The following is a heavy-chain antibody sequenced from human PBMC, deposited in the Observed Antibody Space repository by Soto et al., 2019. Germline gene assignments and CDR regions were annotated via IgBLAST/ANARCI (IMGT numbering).Heavy chain of an antibody. CDR1: GYIFSNYY. CDR2: FNPSGDAT. CDR3: ARRGMSNIGFDT. J-gene: IGHJ3*02. D-gene: IGHD3-10*01. V-gene: IGHV1-46*01. Sequence: QVQLVQSGAEVKKPGTSVKVSCKASGYIFSNYYMHWVRQAPGQGLEWMGVFNPSGDATYYAQSFQGRVSVTRDTSTSTVYMELSTLTSEDTAVYYCARRGMSNIGFDTWGQGTMVTVSS.